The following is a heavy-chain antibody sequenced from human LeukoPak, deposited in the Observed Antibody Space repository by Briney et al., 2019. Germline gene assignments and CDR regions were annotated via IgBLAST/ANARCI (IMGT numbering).Heavy chain of an antibody. D-gene: IGHD1-26*01. CDR2: ISYDGSNK. V-gene: IGHV3-30*18. J-gene: IGHJ4*03. CDR3: AKEGEGGSYRKTYYFDY. CDR1: GFTFSSYG. Sequence: GRSLRLSCAASGFTFSSYGMHWVRQAPGKGLEWVAVISYDGSNKYYADSVKGRFTISRDNSKNTLYLQMNSLRAEDTAVYYCAKEGEGGSYRKTYYFDYWGQGTMVTVSS.